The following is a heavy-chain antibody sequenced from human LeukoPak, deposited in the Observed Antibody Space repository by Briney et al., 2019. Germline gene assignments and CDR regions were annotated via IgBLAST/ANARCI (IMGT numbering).Heavy chain of an antibody. CDR2: IYYSGST. J-gene: IGHJ4*02. Sequence: SDTLSLTCAVSGYSISSSNWWGWIRQPPGKGLEWIGYIYYSGSTYDNPSLKSRVTMSVDTSKNQFSLKLSSVTAVDTAVYYCARSTAAAGTDFDYWGQGTLVTVSS. CDR1: GYSISSSNW. D-gene: IGHD6-13*01. V-gene: IGHV4-28*01. CDR3: ARSTAAAGTDFDY.